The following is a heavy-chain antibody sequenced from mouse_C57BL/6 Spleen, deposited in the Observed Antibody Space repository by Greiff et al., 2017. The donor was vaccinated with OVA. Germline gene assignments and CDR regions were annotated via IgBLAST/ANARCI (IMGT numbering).Heavy chain of an antibody. V-gene: IGHV1-64*01. J-gene: IGHJ4*01. Sequence: QVQLQQPGAELVKPGASVKLSCKASGYTFTSYWMHWVKQRPGQGLEWIGMIHPNSGGTNYNEKFKSKATLTVDKSSSTAYMQLSSLTSEDSAVYYCARLVTTPYYAMDYWGQGTSVTVSS. CDR2: IHPNSGGT. CDR3: ARLVTTPYYAMDY. CDR1: GYTFTSYW. D-gene: IGHD2-2*01.